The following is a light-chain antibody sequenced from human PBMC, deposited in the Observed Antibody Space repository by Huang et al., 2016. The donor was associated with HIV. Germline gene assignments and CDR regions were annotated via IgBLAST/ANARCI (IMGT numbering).Light chain of an antibody. CDR1: QSISNY. CDR2: AAS. J-gene: IGKJ2*01. V-gene: IGKV1-39*01. Sequence: DIQMTQSPSSLSASVGDRVTITCRASQSISNYLNWYQHKPGNAPNLLIYAASSLQSGVPSRFNGSGSGTDFTLTISSLQPEDFATYFCHQTYTTPDTFGQGTKLEIK. CDR3: HQTYTTPDT.